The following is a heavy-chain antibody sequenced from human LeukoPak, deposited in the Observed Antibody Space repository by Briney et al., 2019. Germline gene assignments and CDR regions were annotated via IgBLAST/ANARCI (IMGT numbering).Heavy chain of an antibody. CDR3: AKGGYYYDSSGSLRA. CDR2: ISYDGSNK. D-gene: IGHD3-22*01. Sequence: GGSLRLSCAASGFTFSNYGMHWVRQAPGKGLEWVAVISYDGSNKYYAASVKGRFTISRDNSKNTLYLQMNSLRAEDTAVYYCAKGGYYYDSSGSLRAWGQGTLVTVSS. J-gene: IGHJ5*02. V-gene: IGHV3-30*18. CDR1: GFTFSNYG.